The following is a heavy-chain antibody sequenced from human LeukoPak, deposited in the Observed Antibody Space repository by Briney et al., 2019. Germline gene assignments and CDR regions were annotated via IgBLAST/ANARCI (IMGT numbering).Heavy chain of an antibody. J-gene: IGHJ4*02. V-gene: IGHV4-34*01. CDR3: ASFKGEQSGSGLDY. CDR1: GGSFSGYY. D-gene: IGHD6-19*01. CDR2: INHSGST. Sequence: SETLSLTCAVYGGSFSGYYWSWIRQPPGKGLAWIGEINHSGSTNYNPSLKSRVTISVDTSKNQFSLKLSSVTAADTAVYYCASFKGEQSGSGLDYWGQGTLVTVSS.